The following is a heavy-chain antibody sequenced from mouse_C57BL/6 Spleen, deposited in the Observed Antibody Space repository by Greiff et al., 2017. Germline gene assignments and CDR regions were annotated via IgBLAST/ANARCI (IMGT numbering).Heavy chain of an antibody. J-gene: IGHJ2*01. CDR3: ARATTVVGDYFDY. Sequence: VQLQQSGPELVKPGASVKISCKASGYTFTDYYMNWVKQSHGKSLEWIGDINPNNGGTSYNQKFKGKATLTVDKSSSTAYMERRSLTSEDSAVYYCARATTVVGDYFDYWGQGTTLTVSS. D-gene: IGHD1-1*01. V-gene: IGHV1-26*01. CDR2: INPNNGGT. CDR1: GYTFTDYY.